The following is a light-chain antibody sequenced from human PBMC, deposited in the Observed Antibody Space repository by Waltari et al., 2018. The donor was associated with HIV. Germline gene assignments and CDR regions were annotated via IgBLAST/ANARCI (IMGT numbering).Light chain of an antibody. CDR3: QVWDYNSDRWV. CDR1: NIGTKN. J-gene: IGLJ3*02. CDR2: DDS. V-gene: IGLV3-21*02. Sequence: SYVLTQPPSVSVAPGQTARITCGGNNIGTKNMPWYQQRHGQAPVLVVSDDSDRPSDIPERFSGSNSANTATLSISRVEAGDEADYYCQVWDYNSDRWVFGGGTKLTVL.